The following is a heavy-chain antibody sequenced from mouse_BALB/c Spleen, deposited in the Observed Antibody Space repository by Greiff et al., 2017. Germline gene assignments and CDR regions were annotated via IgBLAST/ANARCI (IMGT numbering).Heavy chain of an antibody. V-gene: IGHV5-12-2*01. D-gene: IGHD2-4*01. J-gene: IGHJ2*01. CDR3: ATTMTTTGGYYFDY. Sequence: EVMLVESGGGLVQPGGSLKLSCAASGFTFSSYTMSWVRQTPEKRLEWVAYISNGGGSTYYPDTVKGRFTISRDNAKNTLYLQMSSLKSEDTAMYYCATTMTTTGGYYFDYWGQGTTLTVSS. CDR1: GFTFSSYT. CDR2: ISNGGGST.